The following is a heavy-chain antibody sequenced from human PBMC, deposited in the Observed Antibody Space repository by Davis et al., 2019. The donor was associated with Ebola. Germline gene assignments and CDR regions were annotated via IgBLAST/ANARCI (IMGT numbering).Heavy chain of an antibody. V-gene: IGHV3-73*01. CDR3: TSAYGDWDY. CDR1: GFTFSCSA. CDR2: IRSKANSYAT. Sequence: GESLKISCAASGFTFSCSAMHWVRQASGKGLEWVGRIRSKANSYATAYAESVKGRFTISRDDSKNTAYLQMNSLKTEDTAVYYCTSAYGDWDYWGQGTLVTVSS. D-gene: IGHD4-17*01. J-gene: IGHJ4*02.